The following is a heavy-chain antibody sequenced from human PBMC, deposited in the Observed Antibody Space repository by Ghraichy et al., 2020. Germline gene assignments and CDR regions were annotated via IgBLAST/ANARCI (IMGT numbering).Heavy chain of an antibody. Sequence: ESLNISCSVSGGSIITGSFYWGWIRQPPGKGLEWLGSFFYAGRTYYTPSLKSRVTVSVDTSKNQFSLTLSSVTAADRGVYYCAGHNGDPLRHGGHPHYHYGIDVCGQGTTVTVSS. CDR1: GGSIITGSFY. J-gene: IGHJ6*02. CDR3: AGHNGDPLRHGGHPHYHYGIDV. CDR2: FFYAGRT. D-gene: IGHD4-17*01. V-gene: IGHV4-39*01.